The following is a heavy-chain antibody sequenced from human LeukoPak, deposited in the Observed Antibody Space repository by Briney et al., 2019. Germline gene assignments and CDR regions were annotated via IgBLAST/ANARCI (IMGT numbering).Heavy chain of an antibody. J-gene: IGHJ4*02. CDR3: ARDRDDYPDY. V-gene: IGHV3-11*04. Sequence: PVGSLRLSCAASGFTFSAYYMSWIRQAPGKGLEWVTYISSSGSTISYADSVKGRSAISRDNANNSMYLQMNGLRAEDTAVYYCARDRDDYPDYWGKGTLVTVST. CDR2: ISSSGSTI. CDR1: GFTFSAYY. D-gene: IGHD2-21*01.